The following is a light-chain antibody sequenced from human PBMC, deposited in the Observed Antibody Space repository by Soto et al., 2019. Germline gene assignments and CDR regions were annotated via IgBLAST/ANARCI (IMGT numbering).Light chain of an antibody. CDR2: GAS. CDR3: KHYGSSPST. CDR1: QSVSSSY. V-gene: IGKV3-20*01. Sequence: EIELTQSPGTLSLSPGERATLSCRASQSVSSSYLAWYQQKPGQAPRLLIYGASSRATGIPDRFSGSGSGTVSTLTISRQEPEDFAVYYCKHYGSSPSTFGQGTRLEIK. J-gene: IGKJ5*01.